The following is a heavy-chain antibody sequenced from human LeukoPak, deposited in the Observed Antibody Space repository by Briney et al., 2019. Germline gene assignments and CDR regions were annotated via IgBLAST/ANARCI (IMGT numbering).Heavy chain of an antibody. V-gene: IGHV4-38-2*02. CDR2: IYHSGST. CDR1: GYSISSGYY. Sequence: SETLSLTCSVSGYSISSGYYWGWIRQPPGKGLEWIGSIYHSGSTYYNPSLKSRVTISVDTSKNQFSLKLSFVTAADTAVYYCARVDTMVRGVISPNFDYWGQGTLVTVSS. D-gene: IGHD3-10*01. CDR3: ARVDTMVRGVISPNFDY. J-gene: IGHJ4*02.